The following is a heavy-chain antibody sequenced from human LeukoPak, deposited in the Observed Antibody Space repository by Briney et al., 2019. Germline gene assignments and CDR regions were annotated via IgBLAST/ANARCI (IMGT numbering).Heavy chain of an antibody. CDR2: IYSGGGT. D-gene: IGHD4-17*01. CDR3: ARERDGDYDY. CDR1: GFTSSNYA. J-gene: IGHJ4*02. Sequence: GGSLRLSCAASGFTSSNYAMTWVRQAPGKGLEWVSVIYSGGGTYYADSVKGRFTISRDNSKNTLYLQMNSLRAEDTAVYYCARERDGDYDYWGQGTLVTVSS. V-gene: IGHV3-53*01.